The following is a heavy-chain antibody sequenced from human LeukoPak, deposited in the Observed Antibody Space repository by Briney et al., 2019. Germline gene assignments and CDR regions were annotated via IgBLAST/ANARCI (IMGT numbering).Heavy chain of an antibody. CDR1: GFTFDDYG. J-gene: IGHJ4*02. CDR3: VKESHIGSYHPFDY. Sequence: PGGSLRLSCAASGFTFDDYGMHWVRQAPGKGLEWVSLISWDGADTDYVDSVKGRFTISRDNSQNSLYLQMNSLRIEDTAWYYCVKESHIGSYHPFDYWGQGTLVTVSS. V-gene: IGHV3-43D*03. D-gene: IGHD1-26*01. CDR2: ISWDGADT.